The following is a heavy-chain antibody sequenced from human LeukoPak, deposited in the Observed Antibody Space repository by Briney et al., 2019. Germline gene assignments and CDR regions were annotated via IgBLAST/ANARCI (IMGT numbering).Heavy chain of an antibody. Sequence: PSETLSLTCTVPGGSISSSSYYWGWVRQPPGKGLEWVGSIYYSGSTYYNPSLKSRVTISVDTSRTQFSLQLSSGTAADAAFYYCARHGYYYGSGSQWGFDYWGQGTLVTVSS. J-gene: IGHJ4*02. D-gene: IGHD3-10*01. CDR1: GGSISSSSYY. V-gene: IGHV4-39*01. CDR2: IYYSGST. CDR3: ARHGYYYGSGSQWGFDY.